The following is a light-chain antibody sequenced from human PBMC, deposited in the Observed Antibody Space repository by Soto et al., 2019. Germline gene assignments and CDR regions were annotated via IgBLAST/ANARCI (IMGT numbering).Light chain of an antibody. Sequence: QSVLTQPPSASGTPGQRVTTSCSGSSSNIGSNYVCWYQQLPGTAPKLLLYRNDLRPSGVPDRFSGSKSGTSASLAISGLRSEDEADYYCAAWDDSLSGVVFGGETKLNVL. V-gene: IGLV1-47*01. CDR1: SSNIGSNY. J-gene: IGLJ2*01. CDR2: RND. CDR3: AAWDDSLSGVV.